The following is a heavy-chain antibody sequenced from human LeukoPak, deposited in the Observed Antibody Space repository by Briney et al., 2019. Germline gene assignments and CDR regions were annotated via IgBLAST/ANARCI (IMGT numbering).Heavy chain of an antibody. CDR3: ARVAAEVVGVPGAIGFGWLRRDYYYMDV. CDR1: GFSFSSYS. CDR2: ISTTSGNI. V-gene: IGHV3-21*01. D-gene: IGHD2-2*02. J-gene: IGHJ6*03. Sequence: SGGSLRLSCAASGFSFSSYSMNWVRQAPGKGLEWVAAISTTSGNIYYADSVKGRFTISRDNAKNSLYLQMNSLRVEDTALYYCARVAAEVVGVPGAIGFGWLRRDYYYMDVWGKGTTVTVSS.